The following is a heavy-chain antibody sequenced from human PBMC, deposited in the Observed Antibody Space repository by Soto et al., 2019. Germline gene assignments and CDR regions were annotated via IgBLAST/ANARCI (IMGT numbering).Heavy chain of an antibody. J-gene: IGHJ5*02. CDR1: GGTFSSYA. V-gene: IGHV1-69*01. CDR2: IIPIFGTA. CDR3: ARSRDFPVLSSPFDP. Sequence: QVQLVQSGAEVKKPGSSVKVSCKASGGTFSSYAISWVRQAPGQGLEWMGGIIPIFGTANYAQKFQGRVTITADESTSTAYRELSSLRSEDTAVYYCARSRDFPVLSSPFDPWGQGTLVTVSS. D-gene: IGHD3-16*01.